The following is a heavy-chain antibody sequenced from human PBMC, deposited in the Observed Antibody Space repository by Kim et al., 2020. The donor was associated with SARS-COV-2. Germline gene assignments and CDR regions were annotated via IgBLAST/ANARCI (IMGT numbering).Heavy chain of an antibody. V-gene: IGHV4-31*02. CDR2: T. J-gene: IGHJ4*02. CDR3: ARVGRSSIFDY. Sequence: TYYNPSLKSRVTISVDTSKTQFSLKLSSVTAADTAVYYCARVGRSSIFDYWGQGTLVTVSS. D-gene: IGHD6-6*01.